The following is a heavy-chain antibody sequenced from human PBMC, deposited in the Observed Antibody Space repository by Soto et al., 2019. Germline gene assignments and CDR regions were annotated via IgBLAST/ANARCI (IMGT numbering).Heavy chain of an antibody. D-gene: IGHD2-15*01. CDR1: GGTYGSYA. J-gene: IGHJ5*02. V-gene: IGHV1-69*01. CDR3: AREGHSGGSCCPHNWFDP. CDR2: IIPIFGTA. Sequence: GASVKLSCKDSGGTYGSYAIRWVRQATGQGLEWMGGIIPIFGTANYAQKFQGRVTITADESTSTAYMELSSLGSEDTAVYYCAREGHSGGSCCPHNWFDPWGQGTLVTVSS.